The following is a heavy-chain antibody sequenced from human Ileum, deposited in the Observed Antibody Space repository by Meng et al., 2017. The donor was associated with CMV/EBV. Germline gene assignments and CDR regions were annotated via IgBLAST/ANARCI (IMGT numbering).Heavy chain of an antibody. D-gene: IGHD3-10*01. CDR2: IGSQANNYAT. Sequence: PLVEAWGVFCHPGGPLNLSCAASGFSFSGSAIHWVRQPAGKGLEWIAHIGSQANNYATEYLESVKGRFTVSRDDLRNTASLHLNSLKTEDTAIYYCTRGWDIWFGVSWGLGTLVTVSS. V-gene: IGHV3-73*02. J-gene: IGHJ5*02. CDR1: GFSFSGSA. CDR3: TRGWDIWFGVS.